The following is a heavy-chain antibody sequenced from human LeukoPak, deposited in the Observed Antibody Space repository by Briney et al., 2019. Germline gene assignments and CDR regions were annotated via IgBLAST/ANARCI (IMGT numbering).Heavy chain of an antibody. D-gene: IGHD3-9*01. CDR2: ITGSGGNT. J-gene: IGHJ4*02. V-gene: IGHV3-23*01. CDR1: GFTFSNYA. CDR3: AKWGDFDVLTGYYVPDF. Sequence: XGSLRLSCAASGFTFSNYAMSWVRQAPGKGLEWVSAITGSGGNTYYADSVKGRFTISRDNSKNTLYLQMNSLRDEDTAVYYCAKWGDFDVLTGYYVPDFWGQGTLVTVSS.